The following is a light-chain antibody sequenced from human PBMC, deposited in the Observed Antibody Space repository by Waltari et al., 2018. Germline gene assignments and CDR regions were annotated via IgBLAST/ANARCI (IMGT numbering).Light chain of an antibody. CDR3: QKYVNLPAT. Sequence: SCRASQSVFRFLAWYEKKPGQAPRLLIYDASTRASGIPDRFSGSGSGTDFSLTISRLEPEDFAVYFCQKYVNLPATFGQGTKVEIQ. CDR1: QSVFRF. J-gene: IGKJ1*01. CDR2: DAS. V-gene: IGKV3-20*01.